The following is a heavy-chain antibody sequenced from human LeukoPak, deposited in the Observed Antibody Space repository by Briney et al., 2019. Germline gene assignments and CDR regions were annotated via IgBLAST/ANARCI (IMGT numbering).Heavy chain of an antibody. CDR1: GFTFMTSA. J-gene: IGHJ3*02. CDR2: INDYGNRI. CDR3: VKDRPGSYAFDI. Sequence: GGSLRLSCSASGFTFMTSAMHWVRQAPGKGLEYVSSINDYGNRIHYAGSVKGRFSISRDTSTNTLYLQMRSLRPEDTAVYHCVKDRPGSYAFDIWGQGTMVTVSS. V-gene: IGHV3-64D*06. D-gene: IGHD3-10*01.